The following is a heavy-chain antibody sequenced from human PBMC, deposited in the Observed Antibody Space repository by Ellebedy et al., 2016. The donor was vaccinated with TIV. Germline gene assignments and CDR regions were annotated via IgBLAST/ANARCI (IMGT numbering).Heavy chain of an antibody. J-gene: IGHJ4*02. CDR3: AKDLHVAGCDF. D-gene: IGHD6-19*01. Sequence: GESLKISCAASGFSFSSYWMHWVRQAPGKGLEWVSRINGDASRTDYAESGKGRFTVSRDNAKNTLYLQMNSLRAEDTAVYYCAKDLHVAGCDFWGQGTLVTVPS. CDR1: GFSFSSYW. CDR2: INGDASRT. V-gene: IGHV3-74*01.